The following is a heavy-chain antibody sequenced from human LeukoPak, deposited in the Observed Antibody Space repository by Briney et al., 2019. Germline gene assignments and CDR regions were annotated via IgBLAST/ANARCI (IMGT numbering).Heavy chain of an antibody. D-gene: IGHD3-16*02. Sequence: PSETLSLTCTVSGGSISSYYWSWIRQPAGKGLEWIGRIYTSGSTNYNPSLKSRVTMSVDTSKNQFSLKLSSVTAADTAVYYCARVGWYYDYVWGSYRPDYFDYWGQGTLVTVSS. CDR2: IYTSGST. CDR1: GGSISSYY. CDR3: ARVGWYYDYVWGSYRPDYFDY. J-gene: IGHJ4*02. V-gene: IGHV4-4*07.